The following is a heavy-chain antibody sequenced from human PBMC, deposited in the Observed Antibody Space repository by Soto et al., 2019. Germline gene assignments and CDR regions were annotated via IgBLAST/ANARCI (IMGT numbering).Heavy chain of an antibody. Sequence: EVQLLESGGGLVQPGGSLRLSCAASGFTFSSYAMSWVRQAPGKGLEWVSTISGSAGSTYYADSVKGRFTISRDNTKNTLYQQMNSLRAEDTALYYCANGWSYYGENYWGQGTLVTVSS. J-gene: IGHJ4*02. CDR2: ISGSAGST. V-gene: IGHV3-23*01. CDR1: GFTFSSYA. D-gene: IGHD1-26*01. CDR3: ANGWSYYGENY.